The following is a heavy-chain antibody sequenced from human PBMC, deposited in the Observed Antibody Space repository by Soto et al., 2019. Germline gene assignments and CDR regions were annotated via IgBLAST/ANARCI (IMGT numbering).Heavy chain of an antibody. Sequence: GGSLRLSCAASAFTFKNHWMHWVRQVPGKGPVWVSRINGDGSFTSYADAVKGRFTISSDNSKNTLFLQMNSLRVEDTAVYYCALGRELTGVAGTFVYWGQVTLVTVSS. CDR2: INGDGSFT. CDR3: ALGRELTGVAGTFVY. J-gene: IGHJ4*02. V-gene: IGHV3-74*01. CDR1: AFTFKNHW. D-gene: IGHD6-19*01.